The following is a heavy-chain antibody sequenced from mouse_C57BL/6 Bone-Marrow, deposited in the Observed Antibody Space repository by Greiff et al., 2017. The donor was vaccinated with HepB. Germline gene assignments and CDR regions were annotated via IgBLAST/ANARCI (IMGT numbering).Heavy chain of an antibody. J-gene: IGHJ2*01. CDR1: GYTFTSYW. D-gene: IGHD1-1*01. CDR3: AREDYGSLYYLDY. CDR2: INPSSGYT. Sequence: QVQLKQSGAELAKPGASVKLSCKASGYTFTSYWMHWVKQRPGQGLEWIGYINPSSGYTKYNQKFKDKATLTADKSSSTAYMKLSSLTYEDSAVYYCAREDYGSLYYLDYWGQGTTLTVSS. V-gene: IGHV1-7*01.